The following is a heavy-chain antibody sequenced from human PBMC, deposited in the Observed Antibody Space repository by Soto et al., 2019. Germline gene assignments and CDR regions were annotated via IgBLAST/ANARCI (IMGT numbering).Heavy chain of an antibody. V-gene: IGHV1-18*01. J-gene: IGHJ4*02. CDR3: ARSSSGWYSMGRNYFDY. Sequence: QVQLVQSGAEVKKPGASVKVSCKASGYTFTSYGISWVRQASGQGLEWMGWISAYNGNTNYAQKLQGRVTMTTDTTTSTAYMELRSLRSDDTAVYYCARSSSGWYSMGRNYFDYWGQGTLVTVSS. CDR2: ISAYNGNT. CDR1: GYTFTSYG. D-gene: IGHD6-19*01.